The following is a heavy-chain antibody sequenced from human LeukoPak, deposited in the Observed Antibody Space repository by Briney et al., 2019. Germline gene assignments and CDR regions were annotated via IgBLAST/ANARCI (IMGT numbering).Heavy chain of an antibody. CDR2: ISGRGGTT. V-gene: IGHV3-23*01. J-gene: IGHJ6*02. Sequence: GRSLTLSRAASGLTSSSYAMSWVRQAAGKGLEWVSGISGRGGTTCYADSVKGQFNSSRDNSKNTMYLQMNSLRAEDTALYYCAILGWSSGYYYTGMDVWGQGTTVTVSS. CDR3: AILGWSSGYYYTGMDV. D-gene: IGHD2-15*01. CDR1: GLTSSSYA.